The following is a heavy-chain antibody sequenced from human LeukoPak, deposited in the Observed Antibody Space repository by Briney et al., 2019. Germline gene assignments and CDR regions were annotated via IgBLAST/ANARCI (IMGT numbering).Heavy chain of an antibody. CDR1: GGSISSGGYY. CDR2: IYYSGST. D-gene: IGHD2-2*01. J-gene: IGHJ5*02. V-gene: IGHV4-31*03. CDR3: ASGGYCSSSSCYPNWFDP. Sequence: SETLSLTCTVSGGSISSGGYYWSWIRQHPGKGLEWIGYIYYSGSTYYNPSLKSRVTISVDTSKNQFSLKLSSVTAADTAVYYCASGGYCSSSSCYPNWFDPWGQGTLVTVSS.